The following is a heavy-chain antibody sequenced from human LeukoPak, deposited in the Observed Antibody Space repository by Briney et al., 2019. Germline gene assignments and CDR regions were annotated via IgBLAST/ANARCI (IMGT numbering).Heavy chain of an antibody. Sequence: PSETLSLTCAVSGGSISSSNWWSWVRQPPGKGLEWIGEIYHSGSTNYNPSLKSRVTISVDKSKNQFSLKLSSVTAADTAVYYCARERRTKDYGSGSYSLDYWGQGTLVTVSS. CDR1: GGSISSSNW. CDR3: ARERRTKDYGSGSYSLDY. D-gene: IGHD3-10*01. J-gene: IGHJ4*02. CDR2: IYHSGST. V-gene: IGHV4-4*02.